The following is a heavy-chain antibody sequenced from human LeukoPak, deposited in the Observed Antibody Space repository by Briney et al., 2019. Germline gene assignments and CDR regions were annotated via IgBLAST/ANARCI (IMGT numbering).Heavy chain of an antibody. Sequence: PSETLSLTCTVSGGSISSSSYYWGWIRQPPGRGLEWIGSIYYSGSTYYNPSLKSRVTISVDTSKNQFSLKLSSVTAADTAVYYCARQPLAFPFLYYFDYWGQGTLVTVSS. CDR3: ARQPLAFPFLYYFDY. CDR1: GGSISSSSYY. CDR2: IYYSGST. D-gene: IGHD2/OR15-2a*01. J-gene: IGHJ4*02. V-gene: IGHV4-39*01.